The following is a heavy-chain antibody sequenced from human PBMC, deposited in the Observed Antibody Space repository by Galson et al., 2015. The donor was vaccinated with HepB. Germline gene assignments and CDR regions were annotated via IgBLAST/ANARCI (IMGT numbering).Heavy chain of an antibody. V-gene: IGHV3-23*01. CDR2: ISGSGGST. D-gene: IGHD1-26*01. J-gene: IGHJ4*02. Sequence: SLRLSCAASGFTFSSYAMSWVRQAPGKGLEWVSAISGSGGSTYYADSVKGRFTISRDNSKNTLYLQMNSPRAEDTAVYYCAKDLIRGSYGRFFDYWGQGTLVTVSS. CDR3: AKDLIRGSYGRFFDY. CDR1: GFTFSSYA.